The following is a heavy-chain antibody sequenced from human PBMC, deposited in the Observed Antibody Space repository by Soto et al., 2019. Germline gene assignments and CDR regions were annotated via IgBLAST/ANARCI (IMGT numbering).Heavy chain of an antibody. CDR2: FSLSGTT. J-gene: IGHJ4*02. D-gene: IGHD2-8*02. Sequence: QVQLQESGPGLMKPSETLSLTCTVSGASITGSSYWSWIRQPAGKGLEWIGRFSLSGTTSYNPSLRSRVTMSADVSKHPFSLRLTSVTAADTALYYCARGMTPPGAPAWYYFDSWGQGTLVTVSS. V-gene: IGHV4-4*07. CDR1: GASITGSSY. CDR3: ARGMTPPGAPAWYYFDS.